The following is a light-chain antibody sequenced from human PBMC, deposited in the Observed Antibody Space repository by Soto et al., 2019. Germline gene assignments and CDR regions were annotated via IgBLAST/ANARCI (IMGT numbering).Light chain of an antibody. CDR2: MAS. CDR3: QQYYRQAT. Sequence: DIQMTQSPSTLSASVGDRVTITCRASQSITNWLAWYQQKPGKAPKPLIYMASSVESGVPSRFSGSGGGTEFTLTISSLQPDDFATYYGQQYYRQATFGQGTKVEIK. V-gene: IGKV1-5*03. CDR1: QSITNW. J-gene: IGKJ1*01.